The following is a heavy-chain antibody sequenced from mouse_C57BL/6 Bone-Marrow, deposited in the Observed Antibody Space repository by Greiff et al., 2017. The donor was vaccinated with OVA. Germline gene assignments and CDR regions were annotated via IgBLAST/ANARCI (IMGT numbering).Heavy chain of an antibody. CDR3: ARDDGYSAWFAY. D-gene: IGHD2-3*01. Sequence: QVQLKQPGAELVRPGTSVKLSCKASGYTFTSYWMHWVKQRPGQGLEWIGVIDPSDSYTNYNQKFKGKATLTVDTSSSTAYMQLSSLTSEDSAVYYCARDDGYSAWFAYWGQGTLVTVSA. CDR2: IDPSDSYT. CDR1: GYTFTSYW. J-gene: IGHJ3*01. V-gene: IGHV1-59*01.